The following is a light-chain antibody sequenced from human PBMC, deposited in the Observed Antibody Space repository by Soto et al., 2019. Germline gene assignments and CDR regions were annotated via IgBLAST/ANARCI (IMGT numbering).Light chain of an antibody. CDR1: QGISSY. V-gene: IGKV1-8*01. CDR3: QQYYSYPRA. J-gene: IGKJ1*01. Sequence: AIRMTQSPSSLSASTGDRVTISCRASQGISSYLAWYQKKPGQAPKLLIYAASTLQSGVPSRFSGSGSGTDFTLTISCLQSEDFATYYCQQYYSYPRAFGQGTKGEIK. CDR2: AAS.